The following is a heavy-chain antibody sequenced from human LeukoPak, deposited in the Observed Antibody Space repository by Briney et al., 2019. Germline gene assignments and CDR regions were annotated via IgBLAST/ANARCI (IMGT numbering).Heavy chain of an antibody. V-gene: IGHV3-53*01. D-gene: IGHD5-18*01. CDR1: GFTVSSNY. CDR3: ARDTAMAKGYYYGMDV. J-gene: IGHJ6*02. Sequence: PGGSLRLSCAASGFTVSSNYMSWVRQAPGKGLEWVSVIYSGGSTYYADSVKGRFTTSRDNSKNTLYLQMNSLRAEDTAVYYCARDTAMAKGYYYGMDVWGQGTTVTVSS. CDR2: IYSGGST.